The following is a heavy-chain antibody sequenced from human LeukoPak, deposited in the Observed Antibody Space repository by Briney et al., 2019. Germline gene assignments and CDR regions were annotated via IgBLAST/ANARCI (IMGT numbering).Heavy chain of an antibody. CDR3: ARGRGGYYFDY. Sequence: KAGGSLRLSCAASGFTFNTYSINWVRQAPGKGLEWVSSISSSSSYIYYADSVKGRFTISRDNAKNSLYLQMNSLGAEDTAVYYCARGRGGYYFDYWGQGTLATVSS. J-gene: IGHJ4*02. V-gene: IGHV3-21*01. D-gene: IGHD3-16*01. CDR1: GFTFNTYS. CDR2: ISSSSSYI.